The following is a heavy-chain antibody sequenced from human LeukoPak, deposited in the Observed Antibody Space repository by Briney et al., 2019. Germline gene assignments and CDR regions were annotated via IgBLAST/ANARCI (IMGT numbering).Heavy chain of an antibody. CDR1: GFTFSSYW. J-gene: IGHJ4*02. CDR3: ARDRDSSGYEGFDY. V-gene: IGHV3-7*05. Sequence: PGGSLSLSCAASGFTFSSYWMSWVRQAPGKGLEWVANIKQDGSEKYYVDSVKGRFTISRDNAKNSLYLQMNSLRAEDTAVYYCARDRDSSGYEGFDYWGQGTLVTVSS. D-gene: IGHD6-19*01. CDR2: IKQDGSEK.